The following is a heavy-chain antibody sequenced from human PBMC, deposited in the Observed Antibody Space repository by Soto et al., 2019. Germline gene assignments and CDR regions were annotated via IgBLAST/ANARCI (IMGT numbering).Heavy chain of an antibody. CDR1: EFSLSTSGVA. J-gene: IGHJ4*02. D-gene: IGHD3-10*01. CDR3: ARGVPFDY. CDR2: IYWDDDK. Sequence: QITLKESGPTLLKPTETLTLTCTFSEFSLSTSGVAVGWIRQPPGKALEWLALIYWDDDKRYGPSLKSRLTITKDTSKNQVVLTMTNMDPADTATYYCARGVPFDYWGQGTLVTVSS. V-gene: IGHV2-5*05.